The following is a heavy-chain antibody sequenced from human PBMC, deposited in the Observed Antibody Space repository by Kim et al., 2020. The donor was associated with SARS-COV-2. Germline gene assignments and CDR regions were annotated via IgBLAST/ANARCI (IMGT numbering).Heavy chain of an antibody. J-gene: IGHJ4*02. V-gene: IGHV3-23*01. CDR2: ISGSGGST. Sequence: GGSLRLSCAASGFSFSSYAMSWVRQAPGKGLEWVSAISGSGGSTYYADSVKGRFTISRDNSKNTLYLQMNSLRAEDTAVYYCVRSPDFYGGNSVYYFDYWGQGTLVTVSS. CDR3: VRSPDFYGGNSVYYFDY. CDR1: GFSFSSYA. D-gene: IGHD4-17*01.